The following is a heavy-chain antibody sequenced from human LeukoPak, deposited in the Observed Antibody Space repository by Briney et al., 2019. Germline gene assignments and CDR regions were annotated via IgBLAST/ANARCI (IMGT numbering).Heavy chain of an antibody. D-gene: IGHD4-23*01. CDR3: ARGGYGGNAHWSLDL. Sequence: GESLKISCKGSGYSFTSYWIGWVRQMPGKGLEWMGIIYPGDSDTRYSPSFQGQVTISADKSISTAYLQWSSLKASDTAIYYCARGGYGGNAHWSLDLWGRGTLVTVSS. CDR2: IYPGDSDT. V-gene: IGHV5-51*01. J-gene: IGHJ2*01. CDR1: GYSFTSYW.